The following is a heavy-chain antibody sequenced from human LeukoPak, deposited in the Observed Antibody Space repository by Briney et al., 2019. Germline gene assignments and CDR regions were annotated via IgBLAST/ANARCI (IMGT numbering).Heavy chain of an antibody. Sequence: PSETLSLTCTVSGVSISSNNWSWIRQPPGKGLEWNGLEWIGYIHANGDTNYNPSLNRRVTMSLDSSRRHLSLNLSSLTAADTAVYFCAGYDHSNYLAYWGQGILVTVSS. CDR2: IHANGDT. J-gene: IGHJ4*02. D-gene: IGHD4-11*01. CDR1: GVSISSNN. CDR3: AGYDHSNYLAY. V-gene: IGHV4-4*08.